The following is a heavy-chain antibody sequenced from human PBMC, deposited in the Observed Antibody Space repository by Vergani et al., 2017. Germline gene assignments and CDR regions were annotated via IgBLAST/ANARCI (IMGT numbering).Heavy chain of an antibody. CDR2: ISYDGSNK. V-gene: IGHV3-30*18. CDR3: AKDIGMYYYGSGSLGDGMDV. J-gene: IGHJ6*02. Sequence: QVQLVESGGGVVQPGRSLRLSCAASGFTFSSYGMHWVRQAPGKGLEWVAVISYDGSNKYYADSVKGRFTISRDNSKNTLYLQMNSLRAEDTAVYYCAKDIGMYYYGSGSLGDGMDVWGQGTTVTVSS. D-gene: IGHD3-10*01. CDR1: GFTFSSYG.